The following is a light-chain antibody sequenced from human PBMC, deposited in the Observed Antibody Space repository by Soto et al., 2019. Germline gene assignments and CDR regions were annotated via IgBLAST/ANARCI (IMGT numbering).Light chain of an antibody. V-gene: IGLV1-44*01. CDR1: SSNIGSYT. CDR3: AAWDDSLNGYV. CDR2: SND. Sequence: QAVVTQPPSASGTPGQRVTISCSGSSSNIGSYTVNWYQQLPRTAPKLLICSNDQRPSGVPDRFSGSKSGTSASLAISGLQSEDEADYYCAAWDDSLNGYVFGTGTMLTVL. J-gene: IGLJ1*01.